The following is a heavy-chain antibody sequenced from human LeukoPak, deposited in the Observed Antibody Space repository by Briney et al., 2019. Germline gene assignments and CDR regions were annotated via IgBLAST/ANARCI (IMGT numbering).Heavy chain of an antibody. CDR3: ARGSGSYYNV. V-gene: IGHV3-21*01. Sequence: GGSLRLSCAASGFTFSSYSMNWVRQAPGKGLEWVSSISSSSSYIYYADSVKGRFTISRDNNKNSLYLQMNSPRAEDTAVYYCARGSGSYYNVGVQGTLVTVSS. D-gene: IGHD3-10*01. CDR1: GFTFSSYS. CDR2: ISSSSSYI. J-gene: IGHJ4*02.